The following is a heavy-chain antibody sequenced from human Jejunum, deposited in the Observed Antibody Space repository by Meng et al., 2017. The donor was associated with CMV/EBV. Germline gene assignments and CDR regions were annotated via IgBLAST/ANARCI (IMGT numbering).Heavy chain of an antibody. Sequence: CAASRFSFGTKWMHWVRQAPGKGLEWVSSISISSFMYYADSVKGRFTISRDNAKNSLYLQMNSLRAEDTAVYYCARVFKGGNYFDYWGQGTQVTVSS. CDR3: ARVFKGGNYFDY. CDR2: ISISSFM. CDR1: RFSFGTKW. V-gene: IGHV3-69-1*01. D-gene: IGHD1-26*01. J-gene: IGHJ4*02.